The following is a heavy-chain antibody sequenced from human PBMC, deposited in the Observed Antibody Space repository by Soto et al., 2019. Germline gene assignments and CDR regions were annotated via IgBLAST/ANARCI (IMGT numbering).Heavy chain of an antibody. V-gene: IGHV3-53*01. CDR1: GFTVSSNY. CDR2: IYSGGST. D-gene: IGHD6-19*01. J-gene: IGHJ6*02. CDR3: ARDGSSGRKDYYYGMDV. Sequence: GGSLRLSCAASGFTVSSNYMSWVRQAPGKGLEWVSVIYSGGSTYYADSVKGRFTISRDNSKNTLYLQMNSLRAEDTAVYYCARDGSSGRKDYYYGMDVWGQGTTVTVSS.